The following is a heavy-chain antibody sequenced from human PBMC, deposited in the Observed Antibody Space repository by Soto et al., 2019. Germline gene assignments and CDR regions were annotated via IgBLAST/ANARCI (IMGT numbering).Heavy chain of an antibody. D-gene: IGHD4-17*01. Sequence: QVQLQESGPGLVKPSQTLSLTCTVSGGSISSGGYYWSWIRQHPGKGLEWIGYIYYSGSTYYNPSLKSRVTISVDTSKNQFSLKLSSVTAADTAVYYCARTPTVTPTDWYFDLWGRGTLVTVSS. CDR3: ARTPTVTPTDWYFDL. J-gene: IGHJ2*01. CDR2: IYYSGST. V-gene: IGHV4-31*03. CDR1: GGSISSGGYY.